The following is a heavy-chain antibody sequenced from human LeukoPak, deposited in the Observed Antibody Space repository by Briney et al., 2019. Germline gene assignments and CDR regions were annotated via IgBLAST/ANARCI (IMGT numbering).Heavy chain of an antibody. J-gene: IGHJ4*02. D-gene: IGHD6-13*01. Sequence: GGSLRLSCAASGFTFSSYGMHWVRQAPGKGLEWVAVISYDGSNKYYADSVKGRFTISRDNSKNTLYLQMNSLRAEDTAVYYCAKGSRRIAAAGYIDYWGQGTLVTVSS. CDR2: ISYDGSNK. CDR1: GFTFSSYG. V-gene: IGHV3-30*18. CDR3: AKGSRRIAAAGYIDY.